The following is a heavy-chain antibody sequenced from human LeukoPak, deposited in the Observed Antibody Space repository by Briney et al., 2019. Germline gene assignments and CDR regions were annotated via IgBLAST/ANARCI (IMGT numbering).Heavy chain of an antibody. CDR3: AHWYSSSQRLKFKYFHH. V-gene: IGHV2-5*02. CDR1: VFSLNTSGVC. J-gene: IGHJ1*01. D-gene: IGHD6-13*01. Sequence: SGPTLVNPTQTLTLTCTFSVFSLNTSGVCVGWIRQPPVKALECLTLIYWDDYERYTPSRKSRLTITKDTTKTQVVLTMTNMDPVDTATYYCAHWYSSSQRLKFKYFHHWGQGTLVTVSS. CDR2: IYWDDYE.